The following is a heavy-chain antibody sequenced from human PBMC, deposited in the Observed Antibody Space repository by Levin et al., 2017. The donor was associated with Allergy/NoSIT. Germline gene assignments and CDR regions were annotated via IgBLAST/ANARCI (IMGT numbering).Heavy chain of an antibody. CDR1: GYTFSGYY. D-gene: IGHD6-6*01. V-gene: IGHV1-2*06. CDR2: INPSSGDT. J-gene: IGHJ4*02. Sequence: GESLKISCKASGYTFSGYYMHWVRQAPGQGLEWMGRINPSSGDTNYAQKFQGRVTMTGDTSISTAYMELSGLRSDDTAVYYCARDLFGWAPRPDEHWGQGTQVTVSS. CDR3: ARDLFGWAPRPDEH.